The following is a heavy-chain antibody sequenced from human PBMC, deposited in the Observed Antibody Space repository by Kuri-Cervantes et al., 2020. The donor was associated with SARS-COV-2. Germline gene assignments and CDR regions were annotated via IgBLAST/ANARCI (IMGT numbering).Heavy chain of an antibody. CDR3: ARDLGVYSSSSGLDY. CDR2: IIPIFGTA. D-gene: IGHD6-6*01. CDR1: GGTFSSYA. V-gene: IGHV1-69*01. J-gene: IGHJ4*02. Sequence: GGSLRLSCKASGGTFSSYAISWVRQAPGQGLEWMGGIIPIFGTANYAQKFQGRVTITADESTSTAYMELSSLRSEDTAVYYCARDLGVYSSSSGLDYWGQGTLVT.